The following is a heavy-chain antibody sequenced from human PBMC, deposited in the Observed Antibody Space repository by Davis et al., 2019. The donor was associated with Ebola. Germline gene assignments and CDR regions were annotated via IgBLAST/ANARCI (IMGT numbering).Heavy chain of an antibody. CDR2: IIPIFDTP. CDR1: GGSFISHP. J-gene: IGHJ4*02. CDR3: ARDFDGGNYYFDY. Sequence: SVKVSCKTSGGSFISHPISWVRQAPTQGLEWMGGIIPIFDTPHYAQKFQGRITITADASTSTAYMELSSLRSEDTATYFCARDFDGGNYYFDYWGPGTPVTVSS. D-gene: IGHD3-9*01. V-gene: IGHV1-69*13.